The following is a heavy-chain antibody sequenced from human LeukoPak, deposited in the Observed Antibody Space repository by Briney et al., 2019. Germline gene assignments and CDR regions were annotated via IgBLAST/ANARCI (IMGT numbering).Heavy chain of an antibody. D-gene: IGHD6-19*01. Sequence: SETLSLTCTVSGGSFSSSTYYWGWIRQPPGKGLEWIGSIYYSGSTYYNPSLKSRVTISVDTSKNQFSLRLSSVIAADTAVYYCARQAFSSGWYSNYWGQGTLVTVSS. J-gene: IGHJ4*02. V-gene: IGHV4-39*01. CDR2: IYYSGST. CDR1: GGSFSSSTYY. CDR3: ARQAFSSGWYSNY.